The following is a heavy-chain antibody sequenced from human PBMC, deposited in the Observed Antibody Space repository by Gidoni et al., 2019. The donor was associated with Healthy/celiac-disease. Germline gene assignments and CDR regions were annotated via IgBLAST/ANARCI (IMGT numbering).Heavy chain of an antibody. CDR2: ISGSGGST. J-gene: IGHJ3*02. D-gene: IGHD3-3*01. CDR1: GFTFSSYA. Sequence: EVQLLESGGGLVQPGGSLRLSCAASGFTFSSYAMRWVRQAPGKGLEWVSAISGSGGSTYYADSVKGRFTISRDNSKNTLYLQMNSLRAEDTAVYYCANSPFTIFGVVIITGAFDIWGQGTMVTVSS. V-gene: IGHV3-23*01. CDR3: ANSPFTIFGVVIITGAFDI.